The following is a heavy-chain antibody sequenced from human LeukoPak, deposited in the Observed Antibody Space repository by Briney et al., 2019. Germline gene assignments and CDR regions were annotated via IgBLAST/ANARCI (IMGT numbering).Heavy chain of an antibody. V-gene: IGHV4-61*08. CDR3: ARGSRGYSYG. D-gene: IGHD5-18*01. CDR2: IYYSAST. CDR1: GVSVSSGGYY. J-gene: IGHJ4*02. Sequence: SETLSLTCTVSGVSVSSGGYYWSWIRQPPGKGLEWIGYIYYSASTNYNPSLKSRVTISVDTSNNQFSLKLSSVTAADTAVYYCARGSRGYSYGWGQGTLVTVSS.